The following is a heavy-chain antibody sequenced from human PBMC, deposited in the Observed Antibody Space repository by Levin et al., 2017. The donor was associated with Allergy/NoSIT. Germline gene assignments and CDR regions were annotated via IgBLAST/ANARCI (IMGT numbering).Heavy chain of an antibody. CDR3: ARDMHINYDFWSGYYLSLAFDI. Sequence: ASVKVSCKASGYTFTSYGISWVRQAPGQGLEWMGWISAYNGNTNYAQKLQGRVTMTTDTSTSTAYMELRSLRSDDTAVYYCARDMHINYDFWSGYYLSLAFDIWGQGTMVTVSS. CDR2: ISAYNGNT. D-gene: IGHD3-3*01. V-gene: IGHV1-18*01. J-gene: IGHJ3*02. CDR1: GYTFTSYG.